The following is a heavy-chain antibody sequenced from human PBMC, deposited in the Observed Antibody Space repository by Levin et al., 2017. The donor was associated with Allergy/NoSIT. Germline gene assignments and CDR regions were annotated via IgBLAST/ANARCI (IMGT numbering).Heavy chain of an antibody. J-gene: IGHJ6*02. Sequence: ETLSLTCAASGFNFRNDFMHWVRQAPGKGLESVSSINTNGDYTYYANSVKGRFTISRDNSKNMLYLQMGSLTTEDMAVYYCVRAFYGMDVWGQGTTVTVSS. CDR3: VRAFYGMDV. CDR2: INTNGDYT. CDR1: GFNFRNDF. V-gene: IGHV3-64*01.